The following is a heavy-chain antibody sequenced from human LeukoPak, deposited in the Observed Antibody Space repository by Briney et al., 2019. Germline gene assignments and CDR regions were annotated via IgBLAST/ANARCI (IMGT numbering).Heavy chain of an antibody. V-gene: IGHV3-7*05. CDR3: VRDTDV. CDR1: GFTFSSYW. Sequence: PGGSLRLSCVTSGFTFSSYWMTWVRQAQGKGLEWVANINQDGHEKNYVDSVKGRFTMSRDNPKNSVYLQMNSLRAEDTAVYFCVRDTDVWAQGTTVTVSS. CDR2: INQDGHEK. J-gene: IGHJ6*02.